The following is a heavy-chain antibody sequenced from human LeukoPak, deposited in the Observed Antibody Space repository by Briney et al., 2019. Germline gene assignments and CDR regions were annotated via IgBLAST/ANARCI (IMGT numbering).Heavy chain of an antibody. V-gene: IGHV1-8*02. CDR3: ARVRTFTSLFVDI. CDR2: MNPNSGNT. J-gene: IGHJ3*02. D-gene: IGHD3-10*01. Sequence: GASVKVSCKASGYTFTSYGISWVRQAPGQGLEWMGWMNPNSGNTGYAQKFQGRVTMTRNTSISTAYMELSSLRSEDTAVYYCARVRTFTSLFVDIWGQGTMVTVSS. CDR1: GYTFTSYG.